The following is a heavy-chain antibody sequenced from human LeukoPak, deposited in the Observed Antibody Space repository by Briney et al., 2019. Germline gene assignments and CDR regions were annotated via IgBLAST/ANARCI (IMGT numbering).Heavy chain of an antibody. V-gene: IGHV3-43*01. D-gene: IGHD6-13*01. CDR2: ISWDGGST. CDR1: GFTFDDYA. CDR3: AKDRVGSGSWYDFDY. J-gene: IGHJ4*02. Sequence: GGSLRLSCAASGFTFDDYAMHWVRQPPGKGLEWVSLISWDGGSTYYADSVKGRFTISRDNSKNSLYLQMNSLRTEDTALYYCAKDRVGSGSWYDFDYWGQGTLVTVSS.